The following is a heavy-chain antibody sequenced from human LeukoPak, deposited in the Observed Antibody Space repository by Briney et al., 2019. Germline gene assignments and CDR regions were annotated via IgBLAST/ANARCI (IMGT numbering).Heavy chain of an antibody. J-gene: IGHJ4*02. V-gene: IGHV4-39*01. CDR1: GDSISSSSSY. CDR2: IYYSGNT. D-gene: IGHD3/OR15-3a*01. CDR3: ARQTGSGLFILP. Sequence: SETLSLTCTVSGDSISSSSSYWGWIRQPPGEGLEWIGSIYYSGNTYYNASLKSQVSISIDTSKNQFSLRLTSVTAADTAVYYCARQTGSGLFILPGGQGTLVTVSS.